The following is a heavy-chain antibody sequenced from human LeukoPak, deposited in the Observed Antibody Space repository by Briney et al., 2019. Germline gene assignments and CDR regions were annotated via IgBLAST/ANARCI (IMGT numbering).Heavy chain of an antibody. D-gene: IGHD3-22*01. CDR3: ASGVYYYDSSGYYYLVSPFDY. CDR2: IYYTGST. V-gene: IGHV4-59*08. Sequence: SETLSLTCTVSNGSISSYFWSWIRQPPGKGLEWIGYIYYTGSTNYNPSLNSRVTISVDTSKNQFSLKLSSVTAADTAVYYCASGVYYYDSSGYYYLVSPFDYWGQGTLVTVSS. CDR1: NGSISSYF. J-gene: IGHJ4*02.